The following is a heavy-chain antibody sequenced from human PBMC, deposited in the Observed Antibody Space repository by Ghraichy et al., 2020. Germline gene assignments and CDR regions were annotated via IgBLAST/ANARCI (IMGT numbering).Heavy chain of an antibody. CDR1: GFTFSNYT. J-gene: IGHJ3*02. Sequence: GGSLRLSCAASGFTFSNYTMHWVRQAPGKGVEWVAVISYDGSNKYYADSVKGRFTISRDNSKNTLFLQMNSLRVEDTAVYFCARPYTSGWSRGFDIWGQGTMVTVSS. V-gene: IGHV3-30*04. D-gene: IGHD6-19*01. CDR3: ARPYTSGWSRGFDI. CDR2: ISYDGSNK.